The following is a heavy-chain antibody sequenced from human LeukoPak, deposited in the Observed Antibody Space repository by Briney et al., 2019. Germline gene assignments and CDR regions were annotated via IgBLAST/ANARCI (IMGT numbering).Heavy chain of an antibody. CDR1: GLTSGPTVSYYG. D-gene: IGHD3-22*01. Sequence: GGSLRLSCAASGLTSGPTVSYYGMHSVRQAPGKGLEWVAFIRDDGTNKYYADSVKGRFTISRDNCKNTLYLQLTSLRAACTAFYCCATDIRGYWAEFWGPGTPVNVSS. V-gene: IGHV3-30*02. CDR2: IRDDGTNK. J-gene: IGHJ4*02. CDR3: ATDIRGYWAEF.